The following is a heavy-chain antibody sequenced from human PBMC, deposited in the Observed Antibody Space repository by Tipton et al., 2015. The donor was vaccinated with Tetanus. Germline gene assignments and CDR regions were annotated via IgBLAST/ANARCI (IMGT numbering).Heavy chain of an antibody. CDR1: GDSISSSSHY. CDR2: ISYSGFT. CDR3: ARASGSHPSYYYYAADV. Sequence: TLSLTCTASGDSISSSSHYWGWIRQPPGKGLEWIGSISYSGFTYYNPSLKGRVTVSVDTSKSQFSLKVSSVTAADTAVYFCARASGSHPSYYYYAADVWGQGTTVTVSS. V-gene: IGHV4-39*01. J-gene: IGHJ6*02. D-gene: IGHD1-26*01.